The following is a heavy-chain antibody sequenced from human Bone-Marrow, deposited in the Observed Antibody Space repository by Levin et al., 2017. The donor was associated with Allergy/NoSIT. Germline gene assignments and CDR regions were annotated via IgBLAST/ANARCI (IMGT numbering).Heavy chain of an antibody. CDR1: GFNVDDYA. CDR2: IDWKSGVI. V-gene: IGHV3-9*01. J-gene: IGHJ6*02. CDR3: AKDKGQLLAGVGLDV. D-gene: IGHD2-2*01. Sequence: SCAASGFNVDDYAMHWVRQVLGEGLKWVSGIDWKSGVIGYADSVKGRFAISRDSAKNSLYLQMNSLRPEDTALYYCAKDKGQLLAGVGLDVWGQGTTVTVS.